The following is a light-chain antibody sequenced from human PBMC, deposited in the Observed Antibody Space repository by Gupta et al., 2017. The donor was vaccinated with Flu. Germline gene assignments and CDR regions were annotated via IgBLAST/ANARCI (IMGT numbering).Light chain of an antibody. V-gene: IGKV3-20*01. Sequence: IVLTQSPGTLSLCPGDMATLSCRTSQSVGSSLAWYQQKPGQAPRLLIYSASTRFTGIPDRFSGSGSGTDFTLTISRLEPGDFAVYYCQHFGSSPFTFGPGTKVDIK. CDR1: QSVGSS. CDR3: QHFGSSPFT. J-gene: IGKJ3*01. CDR2: SAS.